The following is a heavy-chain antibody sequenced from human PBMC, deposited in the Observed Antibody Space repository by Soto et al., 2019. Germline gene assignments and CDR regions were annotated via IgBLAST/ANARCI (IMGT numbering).Heavy chain of an antibody. CDR1: GGSIRSGPYS. D-gene: IGHD2-2*01. Sequence: SETLSLTCSVSGGSIRSGPYSWGWIRQPPGKGLERIGTFHYSGRTYYSPSLESRVTISVDTSKNQFSLKVSSVTAADTAVYYCGRQPGHCGSTTCFGYYSVDVWGQGTTVTVSS. J-gene: IGHJ6*02. CDR2: FHYSGRT. CDR3: GRQPGHCGSTTCFGYYSVDV. V-gene: IGHV4-39*01.